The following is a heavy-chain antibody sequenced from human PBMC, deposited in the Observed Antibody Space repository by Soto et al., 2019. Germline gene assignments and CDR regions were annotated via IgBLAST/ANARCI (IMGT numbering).Heavy chain of an antibody. Sequence: GGSLRLSCTASGFMFGSHGMHWVRQAPGKGLEWVAFVSDEGSDKFYADSVKGRVTVSRDNPRNTLYLQMDSLRVDDSAVYFCWVAVVPDFWGQGTRVTVYS. CDR3: WVAVVPDF. CDR1: GFMFGSHG. V-gene: IGHV3-30*03. D-gene: IGHD2-15*01. J-gene: IGHJ4*01. CDR2: VSDEGSDK.